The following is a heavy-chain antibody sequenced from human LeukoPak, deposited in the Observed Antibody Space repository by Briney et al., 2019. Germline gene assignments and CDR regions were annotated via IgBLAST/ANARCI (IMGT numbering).Heavy chain of an antibody. CDR3: AKESIVLAYPYFDY. D-gene: IGHD2-8*02. Sequence: GGSLRLSCAASGFTFSSYAMNWVRQAPGKGLEWVSAISGSGGDTYYADSVKGRFTVSRDNSKNTLYLQMNSLRAEDTAVYYCAKESIVLAYPYFDYWGQRTLVTVSS. CDR2: ISGSGGDT. J-gene: IGHJ4*02. CDR1: GFTFSSYA. V-gene: IGHV3-23*01.